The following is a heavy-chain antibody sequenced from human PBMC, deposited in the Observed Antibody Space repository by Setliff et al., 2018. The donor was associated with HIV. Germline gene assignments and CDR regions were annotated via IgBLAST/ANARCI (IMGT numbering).Heavy chain of an antibody. Sequence: ASVKVSCKASGYTFTSYAMNWVRQAPGQGLEWMGWINTNTGNPTYAQGFTGRFVFSLDTFVNTAYLQIISLKAEDTAVYYCVRDATYYGDYTDHFDYWGQGALVTVSS. CDR1: GYTFTSYA. CDR3: VRDATYYGDYTDHFDY. V-gene: IGHV7-4-1*02. D-gene: IGHD4-17*01. CDR2: INTNTGNP. J-gene: IGHJ4*02.